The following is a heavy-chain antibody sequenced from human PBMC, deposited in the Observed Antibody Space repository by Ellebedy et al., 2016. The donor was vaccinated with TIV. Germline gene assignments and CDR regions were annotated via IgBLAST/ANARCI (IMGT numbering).Heavy chain of an antibody. Sequence: MPGGSLRLSCAVSGGSISSSSYYWGWIRQPPGKGLEWIGSIYYSGSTYYNPSLKSRVTISVDTSKNQFSLKLSSVTAADTAVYYCARSRVGSSWWGPGSNWFDPWGQGTLVTVSS. CDR3: ARSRVGSSWWGPGSNWFDP. CDR2: IYYSGST. CDR1: GGSISSSSYY. V-gene: IGHV4-39*07. D-gene: IGHD6-13*01. J-gene: IGHJ5*02.